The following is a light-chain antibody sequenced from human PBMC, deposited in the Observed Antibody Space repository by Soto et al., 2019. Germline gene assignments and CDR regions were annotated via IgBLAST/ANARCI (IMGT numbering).Light chain of an antibody. Sequence: QSALTQPASVSGSPGQSITISCTGTSSDVGGYSYVSWYQHHPGKVPKLIIYEVYNRPSGISDRFSGSKSDNTASLTISGLQAEDEADYYCYSYTSTSSWVFGGGTKLTVL. CDR2: EVY. V-gene: IGLV2-14*01. CDR1: SSDVGGYSY. J-gene: IGLJ3*02. CDR3: YSYTSTSSWV.